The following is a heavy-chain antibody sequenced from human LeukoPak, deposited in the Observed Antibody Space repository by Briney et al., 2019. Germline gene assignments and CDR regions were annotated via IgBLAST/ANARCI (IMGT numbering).Heavy chain of an antibody. J-gene: IGHJ4*02. CDR1: GYIFTSYD. V-gene: IGHV1-8*01. CDR2: MNPYSGNT. D-gene: IGHD1-26*01. CDR3: ARDQGRWELPDY. Sequence: ASVKVSCKTSGYIFTSYDINWVRQATGQGLEWMGWMNPYSGNTGYSQKFQGRVTMTRDMSTSTVYMELSSLRSEDTAVYYCARDQGRWELPDYWGQGTLVTVSS.